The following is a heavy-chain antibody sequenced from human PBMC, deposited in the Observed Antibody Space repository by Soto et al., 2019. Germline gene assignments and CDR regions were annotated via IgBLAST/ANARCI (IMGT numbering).Heavy chain of an antibody. D-gene: IGHD3-9*01. CDR1: GFTFREYA. CDR3: AKGGAVYGLLTHDY. Sequence: EVQLLESGGGLEQPGGSLRLSCAASGFTFREYAMSWVRQDPGKGLEWVTTITGSSSNLYYSDSVKGRFAISRDNSKNTLYLQMDSLTAEDTAVYYCAKGGAVYGLLTHDYWGQGTLVTVSS. J-gene: IGHJ4*02. CDR2: ITGSSSNL. V-gene: IGHV3-23*01.